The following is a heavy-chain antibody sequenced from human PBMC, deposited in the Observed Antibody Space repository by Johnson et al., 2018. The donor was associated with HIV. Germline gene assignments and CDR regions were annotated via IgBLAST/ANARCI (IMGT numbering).Heavy chain of an antibody. V-gene: IGHV3-30*02. J-gene: IGHJ3*02. CDR3: AKERSWAFDI. CDR1: GFTFSSYG. Sequence: QVQLVESGGGVVQPGGSLRLSCAASGFTFSSYGMHWVRQAPGKGLAWVAFIRYDGSNKYYADSVKGRFTISRDNSNNTLYLQMNSLRAEDTAVYYCAKERSWAFDIWGQGTMVTVSS. D-gene: IGHD7-27*01. CDR2: IRYDGSNK.